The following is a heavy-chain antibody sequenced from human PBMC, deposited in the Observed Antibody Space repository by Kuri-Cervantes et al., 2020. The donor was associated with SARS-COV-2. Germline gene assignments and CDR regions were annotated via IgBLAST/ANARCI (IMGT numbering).Heavy chain of an antibody. Sequence: GGSLRLSCAASGFTFDDYAMHWVRQAPGKGLEWVSGISWNSGSIGYADSVKGRFTISRDNAKNSLYLQMNSLRAEDTALYYCASDFWSGYEFVGGGWGQGTLVTVSS. CDR2: ISWNSGSI. J-gene: IGHJ4*02. CDR3: ASDFWSGYEFVGGG. CDR1: GFTFDDYA. D-gene: IGHD3-3*01. V-gene: IGHV3-9*01.